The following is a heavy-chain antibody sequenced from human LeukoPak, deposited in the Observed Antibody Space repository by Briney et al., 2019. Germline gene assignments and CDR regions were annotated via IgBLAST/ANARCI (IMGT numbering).Heavy chain of an antibody. J-gene: IGHJ5*02. CDR2: ISSSSSYI. CDR3: AREGRYYCSGGDCRYNWFDP. V-gene: IGHV3-21*04. CDR1: GFTFSIYN. D-gene: IGHD2-15*01. Sequence: PGGSLRLSCAASGFTFSIYNMNWVRQAPGKGLEWVSSISSSSSYIYYADSVKGRLTISRDNAKNSLYLQMNSLRAEDTAVYYCAREGRYYCSGGDCRYNWFDPWGQGTLVTVSS.